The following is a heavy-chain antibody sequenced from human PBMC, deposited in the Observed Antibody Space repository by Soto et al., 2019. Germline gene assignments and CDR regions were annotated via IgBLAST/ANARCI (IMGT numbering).Heavy chain of an antibody. CDR1: GYTFTSYG. V-gene: IGHV1-18*01. J-gene: IGHJ6*03. D-gene: IGHD6-6*01. CDR2: ISAYNGNT. CDR3: ARGRVAARPVMDV. Sequence: ASVKVSCKASGYTFTSYGISWVRQAPGQGLEWMGWISAYNGNTNYAQKFQGRVTMTRNTSISTAYMELSSLRSEDTAVYYCARGRVAARPVMDVWGKGTTVTVSS.